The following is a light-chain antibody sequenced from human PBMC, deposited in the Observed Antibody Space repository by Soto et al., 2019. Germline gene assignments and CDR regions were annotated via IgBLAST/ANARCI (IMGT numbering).Light chain of an antibody. V-gene: IGLV2-11*01. Sequence: QSVLTQPRSVSGSPGQSVTISCSGTSSDIGGYNYVSWYQQHPGKAPKLMIYDVSQRPSGVPDRFSGSKSGNPASLTISGLQAGDEADYYCCSYAGTSTSVVFGGGTKLTVL. J-gene: IGLJ2*01. CDR3: CSYAGTSTSVV. CDR2: DVS. CDR1: SSDIGGYNY.